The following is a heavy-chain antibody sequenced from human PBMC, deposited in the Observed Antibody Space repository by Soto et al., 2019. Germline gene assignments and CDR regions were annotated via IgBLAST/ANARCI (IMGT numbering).Heavy chain of an antibody. CDR1: GFDASVNY. CDR3: VRENYYYGMDV. J-gene: IGHJ6*02. CDR2: INAGGNT. V-gene: IGHV3-66*01. Sequence: EVQLVESGGTLVQPGGSLRLSCAASGFDASVNYMAWVRQAPGKGLEWGSTINAGGNTFYAYSVKGRFTISRDDSTNTLSLQMTSLRVEDTAMFYGVRENYYYGMDVWGQGTAVTVSS.